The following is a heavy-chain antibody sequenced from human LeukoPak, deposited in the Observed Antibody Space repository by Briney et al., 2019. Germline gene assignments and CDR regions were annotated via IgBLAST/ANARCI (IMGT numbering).Heavy chain of an antibody. D-gene: IGHD4/OR15-4a*01. J-gene: IGHJ4*02. Sequence: GGSLRLSCAASGFTFGSFSMSWVRQAPGKGLEWVSAMSGSGGSTYYADSVKGRFTISRDNSKNTLYLQMNSLRAEDTAVYYCARRAGAYSHPYDYWGQGTLVTVSS. CDR3: ARRAGAYSHPYDY. CDR1: GFTFGSFS. V-gene: IGHV3-23*01. CDR2: MSGSGGST.